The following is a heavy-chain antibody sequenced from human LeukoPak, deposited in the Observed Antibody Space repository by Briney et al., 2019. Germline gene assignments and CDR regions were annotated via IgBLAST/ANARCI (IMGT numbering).Heavy chain of an antibody. CDR3: ARIGRPAAFDI. J-gene: IGHJ3*02. CDR1: GFTFRDYY. Sequence: GGSLRLSCAASGFTFRDYYRSWIRQAPGKGLEWVSYITSSGSTIYYADSMKGRFTISRDNAKHSLFLQLDSLRAEDTAVYYCARIGRPAAFDIWGQGTLVIVSS. V-gene: IGHV3-11*01. D-gene: IGHD6-6*01. CDR2: ITSSGSTI.